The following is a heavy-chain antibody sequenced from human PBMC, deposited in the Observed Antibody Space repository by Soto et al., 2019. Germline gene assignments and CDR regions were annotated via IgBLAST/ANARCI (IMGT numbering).Heavy chain of an antibody. CDR2: ISGSGGST. V-gene: IGHV3-23*01. Sequence: EVQLLESGGGLVQPGGSLRLSCAASGFTFSSYAMSWVRQAPGKGLQWVSAISGSGGSTYYADSVKGRFTISRDNSKNTLSLQLNSLRAEDTAVYYCARGDTAMADFDYWGQGTLVTVSS. CDR1: GFTFSSYA. CDR3: ARGDTAMADFDY. J-gene: IGHJ4*02. D-gene: IGHD5-18*01.